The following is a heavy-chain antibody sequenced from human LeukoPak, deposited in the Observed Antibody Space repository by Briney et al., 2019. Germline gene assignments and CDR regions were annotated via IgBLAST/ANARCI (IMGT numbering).Heavy chain of an antibody. Sequence: ASVKVSCKASGYTFTGYYMHWVRQAPGQGLEWMGWINPNSGGTNCAKKFQGRVTMTRDTSISTAYMELSRLRSDDTAVYYCARTGYSYGYQDYWGQGTLVTVSS. V-gene: IGHV1-2*02. CDR3: ARTGYSYGYQDY. CDR1: GYTFTGYY. CDR2: INPNSGGT. D-gene: IGHD5-18*01. J-gene: IGHJ4*02.